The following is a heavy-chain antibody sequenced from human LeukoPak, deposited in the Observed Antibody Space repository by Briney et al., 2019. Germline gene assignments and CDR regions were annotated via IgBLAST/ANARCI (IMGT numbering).Heavy chain of an antibody. Sequence: GGSLRLSCAASGFTFSSYAMSWVRQAPGKGLEWVSAISGSGGSTYYAYSVKGRFTISRDNSKNTLYLQMDSLRAEDTAVYYCASSRAVVQGVTSPFDYWGQGTLVTVSS. CDR3: ASSRAVVQGVTSPFDY. V-gene: IGHV3-23*01. CDR1: GFTFSSYA. J-gene: IGHJ4*02. D-gene: IGHD3-10*01. CDR2: ISGSGGST.